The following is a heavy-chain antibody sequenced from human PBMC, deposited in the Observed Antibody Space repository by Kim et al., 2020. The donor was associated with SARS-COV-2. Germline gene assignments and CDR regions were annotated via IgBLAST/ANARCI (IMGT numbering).Heavy chain of an antibody. Sequence: GGSLRLSCAASGFTFSTYWMYRVRQAPGKGLVWVSRISSDGITTNYADSVKGRFTISRDNAKNTLYLQMDSLRAEDTAVYYCARSSSTSCPCYYMDVWGKGTTVTVSS. V-gene: IGHV3-74*01. CDR2: ISSDGITT. D-gene: IGHD2-2*01. J-gene: IGHJ6*03. CDR3: ARSSSTSCPCYYMDV. CDR1: GFTFSTYW.